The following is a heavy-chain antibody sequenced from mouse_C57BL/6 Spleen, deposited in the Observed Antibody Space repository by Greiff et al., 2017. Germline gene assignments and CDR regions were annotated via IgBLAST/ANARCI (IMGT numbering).Heavy chain of an antibody. Sequence: QVHVKQSGAELAKPGASVKLSCKASGYTFTSYWMHWVKQRPGQGLEWIGYINPSSGYTKYNQKFKDKATLTADKSSSTAYMQLSSLTYEDSAVYYCAQEPAPITTVVATKAMDYWGQGTSVTVSS. D-gene: IGHD1-1*01. J-gene: IGHJ4*01. CDR2: INPSSGYT. V-gene: IGHV1-7*01. CDR3: AQEPAPITTVVATKAMDY. CDR1: GYTFTSYW.